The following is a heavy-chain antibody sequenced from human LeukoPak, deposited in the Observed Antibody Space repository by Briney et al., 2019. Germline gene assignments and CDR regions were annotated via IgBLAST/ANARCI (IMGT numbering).Heavy chain of an antibody. V-gene: IGHV3-30*02. CDR2: IRYDGSNK. CDR3: AKDEGFVVVTAILHY. Sequence: PGRSLRLSCAASGFTFSSYGMHWVRQAPGKGLEWVAFIRYDGSNKYYADSVKGRFTISRDNSKNTLYLQMNSLRAEDTAVYYCAKDEGFVVVTAILHYWGQGTLVTVSS. CDR1: GFTFSSYG. D-gene: IGHD2-21*02. J-gene: IGHJ4*02.